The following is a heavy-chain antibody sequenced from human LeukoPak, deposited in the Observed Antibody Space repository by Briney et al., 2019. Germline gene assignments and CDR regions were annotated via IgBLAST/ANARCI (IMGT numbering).Heavy chain of an antibody. CDR2: MNPNSGNT. CDR1: RYTFTSYD. J-gene: IGHJ5*02. D-gene: IGHD2-2*01. V-gene: IGHV1-8*03. Sequence: GASVKVSCKASRYTFTSYDIYWVRQAPGQGREWMGWMNPNSGNTGYAQKFQGRVTITRNTSISTAYMELSSLRSEDTAVYYCARDGLRGVVVPAAMGAHWFDPWGQGTLVTVSS. CDR3: ARDGLRGVVVPAAMGAHWFDP.